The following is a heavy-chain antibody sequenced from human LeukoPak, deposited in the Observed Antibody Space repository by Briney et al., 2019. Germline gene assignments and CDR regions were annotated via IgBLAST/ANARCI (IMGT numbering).Heavy chain of an antibody. CDR1: GYTFTSYG. V-gene: IGHV1-18*01. D-gene: IGHD3-3*01. CDR3: ARESERAYYDFWSGYPTFDY. Sequence: ASVKVSCKASGYTFTSYGISWVRQAPGQGLEWMGWISAYNGNTNYAQKLQGRVTMTTDTSTSTAYMELRSLRSDDTAVYYCARESERAYYDFWSGYPTFDYWGQGILVTVSS. J-gene: IGHJ4*02. CDR2: ISAYNGNT.